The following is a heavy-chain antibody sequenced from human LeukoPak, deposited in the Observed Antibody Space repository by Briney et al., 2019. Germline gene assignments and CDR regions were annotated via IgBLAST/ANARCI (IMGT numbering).Heavy chain of an antibody. CDR3: ARTYYDILTGYLHDAFDI. D-gene: IGHD3-9*01. CDR2: IRYDGSNK. CDR1: GFTFSSYG. V-gene: IGHV3-30*02. J-gene: IGHJ3*02. Sequence: GGSLRLSCAASGFTFSSYGMHWVRQAPGKGLEWVAFIRYDGSNKYYADSVKGRFTISRDNSKNTLYLQMNSLRAEDTAVYYCARTYYDILTGYLHDAFDIWGQGTMVTVSS.